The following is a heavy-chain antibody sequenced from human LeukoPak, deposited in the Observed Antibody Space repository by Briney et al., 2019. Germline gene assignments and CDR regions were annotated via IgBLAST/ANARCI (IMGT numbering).Heavy chain of an antibody. CDR1: GFTFSSYA. J-gene: IGHJ4*02. V-gene: IGHV3-33*01. CDR2: IWFDRTTE. D-gene: IGHD5-18*01. CDR3: VRDLQGREATAMGDY. Sequence: GGSLRLSSQTSGFTFSSYAMHWVRLAPGKGLEWEAGIWFDRTTEYYADSVRGRFTISRDNSRSTLYLQMNTLRVDDTAVYYCVRDLQGREATAMGDYWGQGARVIVSS.